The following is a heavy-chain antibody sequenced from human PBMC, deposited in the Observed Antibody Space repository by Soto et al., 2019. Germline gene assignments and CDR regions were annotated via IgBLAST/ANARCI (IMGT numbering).Heavy chain of an antibody. CDR1: GDSISSGAW. CDR3: ARDSRTGCSSTDCYMY. J-gene: IGHJ4*02. CDR2: IYHSGNT. Sequence: SETLSLTCAVSGDSISSGAWWSWVRQSPGKGLQWIGEIYHSGNTRNNPSLKSRVTMSVDKSNNQFSLNLMSVTAADTATYYCARDSRTGCSSTDCYMYWGRG. D-gene: IGHD2-2*01. V-gene: IGHV4-4*02.